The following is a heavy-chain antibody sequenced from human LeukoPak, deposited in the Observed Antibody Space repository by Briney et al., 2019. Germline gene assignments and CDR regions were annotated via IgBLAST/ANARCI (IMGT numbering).Heavy chain of an antibody. D-gene: IGHD6-13*01. Sequence: GASVKVSCKASGYTFTGYYMHWGRQAPGQGLEWMGWINPNSGGTNYAQKFQGRVTMTRDTSISTAYMELSRLRSDDTAVYYCARDLYSSSWYLWFDPWGQGTRVTVSS. CDR3: ARDLYSSSWYLWFDP. CDR1: GYTFTGYY. CDR2: INPNSGGT. J-gene: IGHJ5*02. V-gene: IGHV1-2*02.